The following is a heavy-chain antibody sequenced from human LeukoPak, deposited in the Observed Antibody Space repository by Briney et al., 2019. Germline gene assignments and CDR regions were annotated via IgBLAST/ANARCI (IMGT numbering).Heavy chain of an antibody. CDR3: ARGLSGAGTGYYMDV. V-gene: IGHV4-4*07. CDR1: GGSISSYY. CDR2: IYTSGST. J-gene: IGHJ6*03. D-gene: IGHD6-19*01. Sequence: SETLSLTCTVSGGSISSYYWSWIRQLAGKGLEWIGRIYTSGSTNYNPSLKSRVTMSVDTSKNQFSLRLSSVTAADTAVYYCARGLSGAGTGYYMDVWGKGTTVTVSS.